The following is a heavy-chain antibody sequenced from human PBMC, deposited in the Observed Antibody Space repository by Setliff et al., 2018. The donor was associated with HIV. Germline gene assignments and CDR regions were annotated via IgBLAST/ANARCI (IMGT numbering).Heavy chain of an antibody. D-gene: IGHD2-21*02. CDR2: IFYSGSI. V-gene: IGHV4-39*01. Sequence: PSETLSLTCTVSGDSMISRPYYWGWIRQSPGKGLEWIGNIFYSGSIYSSPSLKSRINLSIDTSKNQFSLKLTSVTAADTAVYYCARFSVVVTAPGYWGRGTLVTVSS. CDR3: ARFSVVVTAPGY. J-gene: IGHJ4*02. CDR1: GDSMISRPYY.